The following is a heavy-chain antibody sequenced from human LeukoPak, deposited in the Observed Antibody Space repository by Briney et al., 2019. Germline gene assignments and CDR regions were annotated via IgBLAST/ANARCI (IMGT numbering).Heavy chain of an antibody. CDR1: GFTLSTYS. CDR3: ARDLDTYVLLTAYDTFDI. Sequence: GGSLRLSCTVSGFTLSTYSLNWVRRAPGKGLEWVSLMTNSRSYYADSVEGRFTIFRDNAKNSLYLQMNSLRAEDTAVYYCARDLDTYVLLTAYDTFDIWGQGTMVTVSS. D-gene: IGHD2-21*02. CDR2: MTNSRSY. J-gene: IGHJ3*02. V-gene: IGHV3-21*01.